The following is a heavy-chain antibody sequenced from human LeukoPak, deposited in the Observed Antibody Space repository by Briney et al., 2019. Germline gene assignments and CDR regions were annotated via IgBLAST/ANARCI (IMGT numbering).Heavy chain of an antibody. V-gene: IGHV3-23*01. CDR2: ITASGGDT. CDR3: AKDVHIVVVIAMYFDY. Sequence: PGGSLRLSCAASGFTFNTYAMNWVRQVPGKGLEWVSGITASGGDTYYADSVKGRFTISRDNSKNTLYLQMNSLRAEDTAVYYCAKDVHIVVVIAMYFDYWGQGTLVTVSS. CDR1: GFTFNTYA. D-gene: IGHD2-21*01. J-gene: IGHJ4*02.